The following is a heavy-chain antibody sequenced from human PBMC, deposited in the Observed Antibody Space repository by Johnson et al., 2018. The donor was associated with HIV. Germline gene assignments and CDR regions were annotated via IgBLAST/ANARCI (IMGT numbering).Heavy chain of an antibody. CDR3: ARKQWLEIPSDAFDV. CDR2: IWYDGSNK. Sequence: QVQLVESGGGVVQPGRSLRLSCAASGFTFSSYGMHWVRQAPGKGLEWVAVIWYDGSNKYYADSVKGRFTISRDNAKNTLYLQMNSLRAEDTAVYYCARKQWLEIPSDAFDVWGQGTMVTVSS. D-gene: IGHD6-19*01. V-gene: IGHV3-33*03. CDR1: GFTFSSYG. J-gene: IGHJ3*01.